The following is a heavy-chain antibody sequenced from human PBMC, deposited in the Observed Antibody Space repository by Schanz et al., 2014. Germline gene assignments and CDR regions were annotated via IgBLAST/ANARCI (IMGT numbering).Heavy chain of an antibody. D-gene: IGHD2-8*01. CDR1: GGPLSSYP. J-gene: IGHJ4*02. CDR2: VIPMLGIT. Sequence: QVQLVHSGAEMKKPGSSVRVSCKASGGPLSSYPINWVRQAPGQGLEWMGGVIPMLGITNYAERFQGRVTITADTSTAYMELSSLRSDDTALYYCASLYDREYFDYWGQGTLVTVSS. V-gene: IGHV1-69*02. CDR3: ASLYDREYFDY.